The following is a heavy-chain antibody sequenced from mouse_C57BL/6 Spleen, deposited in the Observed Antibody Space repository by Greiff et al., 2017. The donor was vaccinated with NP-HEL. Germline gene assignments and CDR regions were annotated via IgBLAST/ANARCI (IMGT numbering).Heavy chain of an antibody. V-gene: IGHV1-82*01. CDR3: ATLIYDGYY. J-gene: IGHJ2*01. D-gene: IGHD2-3*01. CDR2: IYPGDGDT. Sequence: VQLQQSGPELVKPGASVKISCKASGYAFSSSWMNWVKQRPGKGLEWIGRIYPGDGDTNYNGKFKGKATLTADKSSSTAYMQLSSLTSEDSAVYFCATLIYDGYYWGQGTTLTVSS. CDR1: GYAFSSSW.